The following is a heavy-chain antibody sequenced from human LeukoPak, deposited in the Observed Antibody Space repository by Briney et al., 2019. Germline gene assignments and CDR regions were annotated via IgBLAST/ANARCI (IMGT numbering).Heavy chain of an antibody. CDR2: VNRDGSET. J-gene: IGHJ4*02. Sequence: GGSLRLSCAASGFALSSHWMTWVRQVPGRGPEWVANVNRDGSETYYLDSVKGRFTISRDNAKNSLYLQMNSLRAEDTAVYYCAISGIAAAVFVYWGQGTLVTVSS. D-gene: IGHD6-13*01. CDR3: AISGIAAAVFVY. V-gene: IGHV3-7*01. CDR1: GFALSSHW.